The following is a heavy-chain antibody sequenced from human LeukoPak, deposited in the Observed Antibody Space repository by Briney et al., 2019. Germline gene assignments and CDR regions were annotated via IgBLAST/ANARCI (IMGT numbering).Heavy chain of an antibody. Sequence: SETLSLTCTVSGGSISSYYWSWIRQPPGKGLEWIGYIYYSGSTNYNPSLKSRVTISVDTSKNQVSLKLSSVIAADTAVYYCARRDYGDYVLDYWGQGTLVTVSS. V-gene: IGHV4-59*01. CDR2: IYYSGST. CDR1: GGSISSYY. CDR3: ARRDYGDYVLDY. D-gene: IGHD4-17*01. J-gene: IGHJ4*02.